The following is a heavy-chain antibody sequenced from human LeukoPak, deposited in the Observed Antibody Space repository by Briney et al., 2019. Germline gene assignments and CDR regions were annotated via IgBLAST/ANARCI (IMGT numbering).Heavy chain of an antibody. D-gene: IGHD6-13*01. J-gene: IGHJ4*02. CDR2: ISSSSSTI. CDR1: GFTFSCYS. Sequence: SGGSLRLSCAASGFTFSCYSMNCVRQAPGKGLERVSYISSSSSTIHYADSVKGRFTISRDNAKNSLYLHMNSLRAEDTAVYYCARSRARIAAAVYYFDYWGQGTPVTVSS. V-gene: IGHV3-48*04. CDR3: ARSRARIAAAVYYFDY.